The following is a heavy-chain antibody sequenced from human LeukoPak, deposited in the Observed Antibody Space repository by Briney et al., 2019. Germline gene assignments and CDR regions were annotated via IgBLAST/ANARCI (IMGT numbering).Heavy chain of an antibody. CDR1: GFSISDYY. CDR2: ISSSGNDI. CDR3: VRESKVGFLEWLLEY. D-gene: IGHD3-3*01. J-gene: IGHJ4*02. V-gene: IGHV3-11*01. Sequence: GGSLRLSCAASGFSISDYYMSWIRQVPGKGLAWISYISSSGNDINYADSVKGRFSLSRDTAKNSLYLQMNNLRAEDMAVYYCVRESKVGFLEWLLEYWGQGTLVTVSS.